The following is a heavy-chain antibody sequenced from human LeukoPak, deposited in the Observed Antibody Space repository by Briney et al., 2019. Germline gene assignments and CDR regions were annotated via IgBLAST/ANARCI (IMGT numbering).Heavy chain of an antibody. D-gene: IGHD2-15*01. J-gene: IGHJ4*02. CDR2: MNPYSGGT. CDR3: ARPYCNGGSCHDYFDY. Sequence: ASVKVSCKTSGYTFTGYYMHWVRQAPGQGLEWMGWMNPYSGGTNYAQKFQGRVTMTRDTSISTAYMELRRLSSDDTAIYYCARPYCNGGSCHDYFDYWGQGTLVSVSS. CDR1: GYTFTGYY. V-gene: IGHV1-2*02.